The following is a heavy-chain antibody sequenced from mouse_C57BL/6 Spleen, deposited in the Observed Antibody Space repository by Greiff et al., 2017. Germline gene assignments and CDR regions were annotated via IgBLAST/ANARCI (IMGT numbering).Heavy chain of an antibody. CDR3: ARYERDYFDY. V-gene: IGHV1-4*01. D-gene: IGHD2-3*01. J-gene: IGHJ2*01. Sequence: VKLQESGAELARPGASVKMSCKASGYTFTSYTMHWVKQRPGQGLEWIGYINPSSGYTKYNQKFKDKATLTADKSSSTAYMQLSSLTSEDSAVYYCARYERDYFDYWGQGTTLTVSS. CDR2: INPSSGYT. CDR1: GYTFTSYT.